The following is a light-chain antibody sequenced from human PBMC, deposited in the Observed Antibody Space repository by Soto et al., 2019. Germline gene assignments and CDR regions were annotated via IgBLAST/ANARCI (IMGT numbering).Light chain of an antibody. V-gene: IGKV3D-15*01. CDR3: QQYSNWPPVT. CDR2: GAS. CDR1: QSVGSN. Sequence: EVVMTQSPATLSVSPGERATLSRRASQSVGSNLAWYQRKPGQAPRLLIYGASTRATGIPARFTGSGSGTEFTLTISSLQSEDFAVYYCQQYSNWPPVTFGQGTRLEIK. J-gene: IGKJ5*01.